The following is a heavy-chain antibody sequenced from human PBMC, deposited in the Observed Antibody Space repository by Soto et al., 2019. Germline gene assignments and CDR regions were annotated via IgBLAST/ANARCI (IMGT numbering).Heavy chain of an antibody. CDR2: IIPIFGTA. D-gene: IGHD2-2*02. CDR3: ARVLVGLRQKDCSSTSCHKRGGYYYYYGMDV. J-gene: IGHJ6*02. CDR1: GGTFSSYA. V-gene: IGHV1-69*06. Sequence: QVQLVQSGAEVKKPGSSVKVSCKASGGTFSSYAISWVRQAPGQGLEWMGGIIPIFGTANYAQKFQGRVTITADKSTSTADMELSSLRSEDTAVYYCARVLVGLRQKDCSSTSCHKRGGYYYYYGMDVWGQGTTVTVSS.